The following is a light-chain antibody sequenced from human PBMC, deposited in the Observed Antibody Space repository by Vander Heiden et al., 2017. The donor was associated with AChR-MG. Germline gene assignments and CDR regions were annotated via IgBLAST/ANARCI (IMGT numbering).Light chain of an antibody. CDR3: QQYYSYPQT. V-gene: IGKV1-8*01. CDR1: QGISSY. Sequence: AIRITQSPSSLSASTGDRVTITCRASQGISSYLAWYQQKPGKAPKLLIYAASTLQSGVPSRFSGSGSGTDFTLTISCLQSEDFATYSCQQYYSYPQTFGQGTKVEIK. J-gene: IGKJ1*01. CDR2: AAS.